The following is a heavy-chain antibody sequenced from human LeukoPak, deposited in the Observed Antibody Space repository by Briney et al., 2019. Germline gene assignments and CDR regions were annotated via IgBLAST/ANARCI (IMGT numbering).Heavy chain of an antibody. Sequence: SETLSLTCTVSGGSVSNSNYYWGWIRQPPGKGLECIGNIYPSGATYYNPSLKSRVTISIDTSKSQFSLRLSSVTAADTAVYYCAQNTPGTIDHWGQGTLVTVSS. D-gene: IGHD1-7*01. V-gene: IGHV4-39*01. J-gene: IGHJ4*02. CDR2: IYPSGAT. CDR1: GGSVSNSNYY. CDR3: AQNTPGTIDH.